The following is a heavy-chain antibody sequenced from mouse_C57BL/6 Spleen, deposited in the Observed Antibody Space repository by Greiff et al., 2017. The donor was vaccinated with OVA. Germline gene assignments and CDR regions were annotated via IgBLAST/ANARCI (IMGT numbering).Heavy chain of an antibody. CDR2: INYDGSST. CDR1: GFTFSDYY. J-gene: IGHJ2*01. CDR3: AREEYYYGSSYGFDY. D-gene: IGHD1-1*01. V-gene: IGHV5-16*01. Sequence: EVQLVESEGGLVQPGRSMKLSCTASGFTFSDYYMAWVRQVPEKGLEWVANINYDGSSTYYLDSLKSRFIISRDNAKNILYLQMSSLKSEDTATYYCAREEYYYGSSYGFDYWGQGTTLTVSS.